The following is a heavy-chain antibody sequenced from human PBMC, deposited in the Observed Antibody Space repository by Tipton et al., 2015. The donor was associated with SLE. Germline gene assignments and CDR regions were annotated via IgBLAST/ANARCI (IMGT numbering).Heavy chain of an antibody. CDR3: ARGESSTDPVYFDY. Sequence: TLSLTCTVSGGSISSGSYYWGWIRQPPGKGLEWIGSIYYSGSTYYNPSLKSRVTISVDTSKNQFSLKVSSVTAADTAVYYCARGESSTDPVYFDYWGQGTLVTVSS. J-gene: IGHJ4*02. CDR1: GGSISSGSYY. D-gene: IGHD2-2*01. CDR2: IYYSGST. V-gene: IGHV4-39*07.